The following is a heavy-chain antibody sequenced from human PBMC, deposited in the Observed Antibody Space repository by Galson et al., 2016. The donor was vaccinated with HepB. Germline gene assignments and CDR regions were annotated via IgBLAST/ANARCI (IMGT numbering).Heavy chain of an antibody. V-gene: IGHV4-30-2*01. CDR1: GGSIKSDYYS. CDR2: VYYDRRT. J-gene: IGHJ5*01. Sequence: TLSLTCTVSGGSIKSDYYSWNWIRQPPGEGLEWIGYVYYDRRTYYSPSLRRRVSISVDTSKNQFSLNLTSVTAADAAVYYCARWQRLFPEDSWGQGTLVTVAS. D-gene: IGHD4-23*01. CDR3: ARWQRLFPEDS.